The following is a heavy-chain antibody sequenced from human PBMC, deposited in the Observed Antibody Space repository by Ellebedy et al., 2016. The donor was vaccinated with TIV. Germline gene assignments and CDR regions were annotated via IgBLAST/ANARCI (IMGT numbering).Heavy chain of an antibody. CDR2: INDGGSGK. J-gene: IGHJ4*02. V-gene: IGHV3-7*03. CDR1: GFTLRRHW. Sequence: PGGSLRLSCAASGFTLRRHWMTRVRQAPGKGLQWVAEINDGGSGKYYVDSVKGRFTISRDSAKNSLYLQMNSLRAEDTAVYYCASLSLTWGQGTLVTVSS. CDR3: ASLSLT. D-gene: IGHD2-21*02.